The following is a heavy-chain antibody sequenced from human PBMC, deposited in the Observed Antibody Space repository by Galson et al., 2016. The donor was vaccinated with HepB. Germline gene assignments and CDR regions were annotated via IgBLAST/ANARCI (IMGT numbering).Heavy chain of an antibody. CDR2: IGATNGAI. CDR3: ARESGASWYLIDY. V-gene: IGHV3-48*02. Sequence: SLRLSCAVSGFTLTASAMNWVRQAPGKGLEWIAHIGATNGAIFYADSVKGRFTISKDNAKDSLFLQMNNLGDDDTAVYYCARESGASWYLIDYWGQGTLVTISS. J-gene: IGHJ4*02. CDR1: GFTLTASA. D-gene: IGHD6-13*01.